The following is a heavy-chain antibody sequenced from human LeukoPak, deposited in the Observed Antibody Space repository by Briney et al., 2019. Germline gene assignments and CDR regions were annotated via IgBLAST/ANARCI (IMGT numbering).Heavy chain of an antibody. J-gene: IGHJ4*02. CDR3: AKDTELKYSSRWYGGDYFDN. V-gene: IGHV3-23*01. CDR1: GFTFSSYA. Sequence: PGGSLRLSCAASGFTFSSYAMSWVRQAPGKGLEWVSAISGSGGSTYYADSVKGRFTISRDNSKNTLYLQMNSLRAEDTAVYYCAKDTELKYSSRWYGGDYFDNWGQGTLVTVSS. CDR2: ISGSGGST. D-gene: IGHD6-13*01.